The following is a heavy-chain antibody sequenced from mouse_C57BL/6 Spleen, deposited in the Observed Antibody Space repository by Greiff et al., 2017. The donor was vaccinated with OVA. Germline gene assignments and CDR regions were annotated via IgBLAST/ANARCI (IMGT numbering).Heavy chain of an antibody. CDR1: GYTFTSYW. Sequence: QVQLQQPGAELVKPGASVKLSCKASGYTFTSYWMHWVKQRPGRGLEWIGRIDPNSGGTKYNEKFKSKATLTVDTSSSTAYMELHSLTSEDSAVYFCAREGYGSSYNWYFDVWGTGTTVTVSS. D-gene: IGHD1-1*01. CDR2: IDPNSGGT. CDR3: AREGYGSSYNWYFDV. J-gene: IGHJ1*03. V-gene: IGHV1-62-3*01.